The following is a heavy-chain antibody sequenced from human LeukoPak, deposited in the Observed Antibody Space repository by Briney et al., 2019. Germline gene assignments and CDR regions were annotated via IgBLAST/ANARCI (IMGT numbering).Heavy chain of an antibody. CDR1: GFTFSNSW. Sequence: GGSLRLSCAASGFTFSNSWMTWVRQAPGKGLEWVANIKEDGSEKYYVDSVKGRFTIFRDNAKNSLYLQMNSLRADDTAVYYCARMRYSDYWGQGTLVTVSS. D-gene: IGHD1-1*01. J-gene: IGHJ4*02. CDR3: ARMRYSDY. CDR2: IKEDGSEK. V-gene: IGHV3-7*01.